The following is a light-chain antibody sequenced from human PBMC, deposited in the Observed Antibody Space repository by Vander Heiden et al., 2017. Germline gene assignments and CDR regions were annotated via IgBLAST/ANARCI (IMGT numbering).Light chain of an antibody. CDR3: QVCDSATDHHV. CDR1: TIGTQS. J-gene: IGLJ1*01. Sequence: YVLTHPPTVSVAPGQTAKITCGVHTIGTQSLHWDKQRPGQAPVLVVYDDSDRPSGIPERFSGSNSGSAATLTISWVEAGDEAVYFFQVCDSATDHHVFATGTKVTVL. CDR2: DDS. V-gene: IGLV3-21*02.